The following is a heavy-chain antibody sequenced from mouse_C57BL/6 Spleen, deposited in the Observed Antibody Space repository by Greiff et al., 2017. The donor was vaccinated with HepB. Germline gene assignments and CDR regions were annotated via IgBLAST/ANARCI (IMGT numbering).Heavy chain of an antibody. J-gene: IGHJ4*01. V-gene: IGHV1-42*01. CDR1: GYSFTGYY. D-gene: IGHD3-2*02. CDR2: INPSTGGT. Sequence: DVQLQESGPELVKPGASVKISCKASGYSFTGYYMNWVKQSSEKSLEWIGEINPSTGGTTYNKKFKAKATLTVDKSSSTAYMQLKSLTSEDSAVYCYATSGSGYVAMDDWGQGTSVTVSS. CDR3: ATSGSGYVAMDD.